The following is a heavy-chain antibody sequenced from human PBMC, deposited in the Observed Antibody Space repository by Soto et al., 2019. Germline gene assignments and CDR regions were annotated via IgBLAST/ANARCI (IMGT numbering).Heavy chain of an antibody. D-gene: IGHD6-19*01. V-gene: IGHV4-34*01. Sequence: SETLSLTCAVYGGSFSGYYWSWIRQSPGKGLEWIGKIIHSGSTDYNPSLRSRVTMSVDTSNNQLTLKVTSVTAADTAVYYCARGPIAVASNWFDPWGQGTMVTVSS. J-gene: IGHJ5*02. CDR2: IIHSGST. CDR3: ARGPIAVASNWFDP. CDR1: GGSFSGYY.